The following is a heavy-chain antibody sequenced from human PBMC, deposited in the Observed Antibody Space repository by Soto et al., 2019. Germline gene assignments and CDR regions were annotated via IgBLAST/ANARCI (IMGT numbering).Heavy chain of an antibody. D-gene: IGHD1-1*01. CDR2: ISSGSTNI. J-gene: IGHJ4*02. CDR1: GFTFSDFY. CDR3: ARDRNEAGSDY. V-gene: IGHV3-11*01. Sequence: QVQLVESGGGLVKPGGSLRLSCAASGFTFSDFYMSWIRQAPGKGLEWISYISSGSTNIFYADSVKGRFTVSRDNAKNSVYLQMDSLRAEDTAVYYCARDRNEAGSDYWGQGTLVTVSS.